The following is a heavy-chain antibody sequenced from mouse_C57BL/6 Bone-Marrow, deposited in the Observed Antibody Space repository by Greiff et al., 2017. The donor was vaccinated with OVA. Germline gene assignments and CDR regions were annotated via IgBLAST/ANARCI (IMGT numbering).Heavy chain of an antibody. D-gene: IGHD1-1*01. V-gene: IGHV1-50*01. Sequence: VKLQQPGAELVKPGASVKLSCKASGYTFTSYWMQWVKQRPGQGLEWIGEIDPSDSYTNYNQKFKGKATLTVDTSSSTAYMQLSSLTSEDSAVYYCAREGYYGSSWYFDVWGTGTTVTVSS. J-gene: IGHJ1*03. CDR3: AREGYYGSSWYFDV. CDR1: GYTFTSYW. CDR2: IDPSDSYT.